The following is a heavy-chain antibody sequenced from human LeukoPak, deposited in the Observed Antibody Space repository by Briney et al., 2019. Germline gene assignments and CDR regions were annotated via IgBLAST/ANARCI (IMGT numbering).Heavy chain of an antibody. D-gene: IGHD6-19*01. J-gene: IGHJ4*02. Sequence: SQTLSLTCTVSGGSISSGGYYWSWIRQPAGKGLEWIGRSYASGNTNYNPSLTSRVIISVDTSKNQFSLKLTSVTAADTAVYYCARYSSGDRGSFDYWGQGTLVTVSS. CDR1: GGSISSGGYY. V-gene: IGHV4-61*02. CDR3: ARYSSGDRGSFDY. CDR2: SYASGNT.